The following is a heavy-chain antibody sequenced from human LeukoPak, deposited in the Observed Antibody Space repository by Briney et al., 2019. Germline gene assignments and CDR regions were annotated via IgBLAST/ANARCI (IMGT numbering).Heavy chain of an antibody. CDR1: GYTFTGYY. CDR3: ARGPRLDSSGWYYGAFDI. J-gene: IGHJ3*02. D-gene: IGHD6-19*01. CDR2: INPNSGGT. Sequence: AASVKVSCKASGYTFTGYYMHWVRQAPGQGLEWMGRINPNSGGTSYAQKFQGRVTMTRDTSISTAYMELSRLRSDDTAVYYCARGPRLDSSGWYYGAFDIWGQGTMVTVSS. V-gene: IGHV1-2*06.